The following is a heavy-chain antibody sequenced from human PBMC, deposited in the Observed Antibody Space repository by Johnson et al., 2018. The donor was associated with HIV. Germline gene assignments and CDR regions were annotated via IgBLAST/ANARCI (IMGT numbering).Heavy chain of an antibody. Sequence: VQLVESGGGVVRPGGSLRLSCAASGFRFDDYGITWVRQAPGKGLEWVSGINWNGDSTGYADSVKGRFTISRDNAKNSLYLQMNSLRAEDTALYYCARVVVITYHDAFDIWGQGTMVTVSS. J-gene: IGHJ3*02. D-gene: IGHD3-22*01. CDR3: ARVVVITYHDAFDI. V-gene: IGHV3-20*04. CDR1: GFRFDDYG. CDR2: INWNGDST.